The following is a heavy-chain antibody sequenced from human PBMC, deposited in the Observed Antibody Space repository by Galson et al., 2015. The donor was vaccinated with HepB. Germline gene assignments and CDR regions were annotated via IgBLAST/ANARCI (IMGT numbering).Heavy chain of an antibody. J-gene: IGHJ5*02. CDR1: GYTFTSYD. D-gene: IGHD3-3*01. CDR2: MNPNSGNT. V-gene: IGHV1-8*01. Sequence: SVKVSCKASGYTFTSYDINWVRQATGQGLEWMGWMNPNSGNTGYAQKFQGRVTMTRNTSISTAYMELSSLRSEDTAVYYCARTAGGRYYDFWSGYYRGWFDPWGQGTLVTVSS. CDR3: ARTAGGRYYDFWSGYYRGWFDP.